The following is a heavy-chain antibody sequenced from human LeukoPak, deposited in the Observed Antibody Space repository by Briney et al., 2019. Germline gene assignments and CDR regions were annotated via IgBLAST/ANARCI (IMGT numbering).Heavy chain of an antibody. D-gene: IGHD3-16*02. CDR2: SAWDSDK. J-gene: IGHJ2*01. Sequence: PWLSNPKPPLRLTGTISGFSPTTPGMGVGWIRQIQGKAPERLTSSAWDSDKYYSPSLKTHLTISKDTAKNQVDLIMTNVDAEDTAIYYCARTTDYSEVVCYTPGYFDLWGRGTRVTVSS. V-gene: IGHV2-70*11. CDR3: ARTTDYSEVVCYTPGYFDL. CDR1: GFSPTTPGMG.